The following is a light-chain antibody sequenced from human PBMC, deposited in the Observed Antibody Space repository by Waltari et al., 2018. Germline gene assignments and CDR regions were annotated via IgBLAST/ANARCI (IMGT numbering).Light chain of an antibody. J-gene: IGKJ4*01. CDR3: QKYGSTPRP. V-gene: IGKV4-1*01. Sequence: DIVMTQSPDSLAVSLGERATINCRSSQSILSRSNNKNYLAWYQQIPGQAPRLLIYHASTRATGIPDRFSGSGSGTDFTLTISRLEPEDFAVYYCQKYGSTPRPFGGGTKVEI. CDR2: HAS. CDR1: QSILSRSNNKNY.